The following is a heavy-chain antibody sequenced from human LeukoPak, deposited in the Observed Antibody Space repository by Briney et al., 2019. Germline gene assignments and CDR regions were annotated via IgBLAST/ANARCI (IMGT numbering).Heavy chain of an antibody. CDR2: IYTSGST. V-gene: IGHV4-4*07. Sequence: PSETLSLTCTVSGGSISSYYWSWIRQPAGKGLEWIGRIYTSGSTNYNPSLKSRVTMSVDTSKNQFSLKLSSATAADTAVYYCARDGGYCSGGSCYSLSSFWFDPWGQGALVTVSS. CDR1: GGSISSYY. J-gene: IGHJ5*02. CDR3: ARDGGYCSGGSCYSLSSFWFDP. D-gene: IGHD2-15*01.